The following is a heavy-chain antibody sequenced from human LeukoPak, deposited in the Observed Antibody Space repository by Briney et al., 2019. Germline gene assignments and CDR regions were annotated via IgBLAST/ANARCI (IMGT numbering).Heavy chain of an antibody. CDR1: GYTFTDYY. CDR2: FNPYSGAS. V-gene: IGHV1-2*02. J-gene: IGHJ6*02. CDR3: AKNGDYGYAMDV. D-gene: IGHD4-17*01. Sequence: GASVTVSCKASGYTFTDYYMHWVRQAPGQGLEWVGSFNPYSGASKYAQKLQGRVTMTGGTSISTAYLQLGRVIGDDTAVYYCAKNGDYGYAMDVWGQGTTVTVSS.